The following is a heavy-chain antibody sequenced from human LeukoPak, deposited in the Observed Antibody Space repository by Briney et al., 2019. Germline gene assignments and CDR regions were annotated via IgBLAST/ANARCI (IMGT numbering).Heavy chain of an antibody. CDR2: ISSSSSYI. V-gene: IGHV3-21*01. CDR3: ARVSGYQDHDY. Sequence: GRSLRLSCAASGFTFDDYAMHWVRQAPGKGLERVSSISSSSSYIYYADSVKGRFTISRDNAKNSLYLQMNSLRAEDTAVYYCARVSGYQDHDYWGQGTLVTVSS. J-gene: IGHJ4*02. D-gene: IGHD3-22*01. CDR1: GFTFDDYA.